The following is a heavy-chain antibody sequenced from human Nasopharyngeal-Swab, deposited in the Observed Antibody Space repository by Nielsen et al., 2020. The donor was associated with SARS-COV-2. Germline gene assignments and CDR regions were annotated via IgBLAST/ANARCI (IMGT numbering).Heavy chain of an antibody. J-gene: IGHJ4*02. CDR3: TRDLYCSSTSCTWKGVDY. Sequence: GGSLRLSCTASGFTLGDYAMSWFRQAPGKGLEWVGFIRSKAYGGTTEYAASVKGRFTISRDDSKSIAYLQMNSLKTEDTAVYYCTRDLYCSSTSCTWKGVDYWGQGTLVTVSS. V-gene: IGHV3-49*03. CDR2: IRSKAYGGTT. D-gene: IGHD2-2*01. CDR1: GFTLGDYA.